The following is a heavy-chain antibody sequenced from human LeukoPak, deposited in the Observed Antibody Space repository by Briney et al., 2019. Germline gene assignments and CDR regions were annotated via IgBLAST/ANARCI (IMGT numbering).Heavy chain of an antibody. Sequence: SVKVSCKASGGTFSSYAISWVRQAPGQGLEWMGGIIPIFGTANYAQKFQGRVTITADESTSTAYMELSSLRSEDTAVYYCATDRSGIMITFGGVMPQYWGQGTLVTVSS. CDR2: IIPIFGTA. D-gene: IGHD3-16*01. V-gene: IGHV1-69*13. CDR3: ATDRSGIMITFGGVMPQY. CDR1: GGTFSSYA. J-gene: IGHJ4*02.